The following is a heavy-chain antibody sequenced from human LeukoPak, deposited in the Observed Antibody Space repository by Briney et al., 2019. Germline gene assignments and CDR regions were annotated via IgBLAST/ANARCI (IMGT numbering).Heavy chain of an antibody. Sequence: PGGSLRLSCAVSGFTVNTNCFNWVRQAPGKGLEWVSVMCSVGNTHYADSVKGRFTISRDNSKNTVYLQMNALRAEDTAIYYCARGTSHGSRCDFLDSWGPGNLVSVSS. CDR2: MCSVGNT. CDR3: ARGTSHGSRCDFLDS. V-gene: IGHV3-53*01. CDR1: GFTVNTNC. D-gene: IGHD3-10*01. J-gene: IGHJ4*02.